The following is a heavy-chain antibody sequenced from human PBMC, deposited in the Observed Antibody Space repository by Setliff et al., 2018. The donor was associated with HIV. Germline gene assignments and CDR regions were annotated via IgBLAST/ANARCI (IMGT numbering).Heavy chain of an antibody. CDR2: MNPNNGNT. J-gene: IGHJ4*02. D-gene: IGHD3-10*02. Sequence: ASVKVSCKASGYNFTAYDINWVRQATGQGLEWVGWMNPNNGNTGYAEKFQGRDTMTRDTSISKAYMELSSLGSDDTAVYYCARGTAPCSLWGQGTRVTVSS. V-gene: IGHV1-8*02. CDR1: GYNFTAYD. CDR3: ARGTAPCSL.